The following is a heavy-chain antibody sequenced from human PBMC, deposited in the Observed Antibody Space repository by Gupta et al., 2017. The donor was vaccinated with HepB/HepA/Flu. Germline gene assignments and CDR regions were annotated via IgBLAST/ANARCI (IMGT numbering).Heavy chain of an antibody. CDR2: ISWNSGSI. D-gene: IGHD6-19*01. CDR1: GFTFDDYA. J-gene: IGHJ4*02. Sequence: EVQLVESGGGLVQPGRSRRLSCAASGFTFDDYAMHWVRQAPGKGLEWVSGISWNSGSIGYADSVKGLFTISRDNAKNSLYLQMNSLRAEDTALYYCAKDSGWYLDYWGQGTLVTVSS. CDR3: AKDSGWYLDY. V-gene: IGHV3-9*01.